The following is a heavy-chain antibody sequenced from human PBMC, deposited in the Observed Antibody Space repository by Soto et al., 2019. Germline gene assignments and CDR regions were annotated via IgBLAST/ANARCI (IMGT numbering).Heavy chain of an antibody. CDR2: ISNYNGNT. CDR3: QRENPGGWFDP. Sequence: QVQLVQSGAEVKKPGASVRVSCKASGYTFSTYGISWVRQAPGQGLEWMGWISNYNGNTKYAQKFQGRVTMTTDTSTITAYMGVRSLRYDDTVMYYCQRENPGGWFDPWGQGTLVTVSS. V-gene: IGHV1-18*01. J-gene: IGHJ5*02. CDR1: GYTFSTYG.